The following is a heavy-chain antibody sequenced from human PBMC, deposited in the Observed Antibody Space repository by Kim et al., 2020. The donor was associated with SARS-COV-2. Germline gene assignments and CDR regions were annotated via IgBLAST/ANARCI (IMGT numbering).Heavy chain of an antibody. D-gene: IGHD2-2*01. CDR2: ISYDGSNK. CDR3: VTQLDY. CDR1: GFTFSSYA. J-gene: IGHJ4*02. Sequence: GGSLRLSCAASGFTFSSYAMHWVRQAPGKGLEWVAVISYDGSNKYYADSVKGRFTISRDNSKNTLYLQMNSLRAEDTAVYYCVTQLDYWGQGTLVTVSS. V-gene: IGHV3-30*04.